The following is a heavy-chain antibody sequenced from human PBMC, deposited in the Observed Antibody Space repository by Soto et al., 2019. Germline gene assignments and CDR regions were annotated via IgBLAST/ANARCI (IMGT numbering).Heavy chain of an antibody. CDR1: GGTFSSYA. CDR2: IIPIFGTA. V-gene: IGHV1-69*06. J-gene: IGHJ6*02. Sequence: QVQLVQSGAEVKKPGSSVKVSCKASGGTFSSYAISWVRQAPGHGLEWMGGIIPIFGTANYAQKFQGRVTITADKSTSTAYMELSSLRSEDTAVYYCAHQRGIAVAGTITYYDGMDVWGQGTTVTVSS. CDR3: AHQRGIAVAGTITYYDGMDV. D-gene: IGHD6-19*01.